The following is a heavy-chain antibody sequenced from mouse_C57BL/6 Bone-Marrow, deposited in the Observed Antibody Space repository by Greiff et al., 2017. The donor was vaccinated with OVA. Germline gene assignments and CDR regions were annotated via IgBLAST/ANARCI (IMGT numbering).Heavy chain of an antibody. CDR3: TRETLPSWFAY. Sequence: EVQLQQSGAGLVKPGGSLKLSCAASGFTFSSYAMSWVRQTPEKRLEWVAYISSGGDYIYYADTVKGRFTISRDNARNTLYLQMSSLKSEDTAMYYCTRETLPSWFAYWGQGTLVTVSA. CDR2: ISSGGDYI. D-gene: IGHD1-2*01. V-gene: IGHV5-9-1*02. J-gene: IGHJ3*01. CDR1: GFTFSSYA.